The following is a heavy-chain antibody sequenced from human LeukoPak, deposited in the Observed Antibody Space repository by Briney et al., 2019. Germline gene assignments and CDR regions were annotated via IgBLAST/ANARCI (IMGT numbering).Heavy chain of an antibody. Sequence: SETLSLTCTVSGGSIGSSNYYWGWIRQPPGKGLEWIGSIYYSGGTYYNPSLKSRVTISVDTSKNQFSLKLSSVTAADTAVYYCAELIALAVTWGQGTLVTVSS. CDR3: AELIALAVT. V-gene: IGHV4-39*01. D-gene: IGHD6-19*01. CDR2: IYYSGGT. J-gene: IGHJ5*02. CDR1: GGSIGSSNYY.